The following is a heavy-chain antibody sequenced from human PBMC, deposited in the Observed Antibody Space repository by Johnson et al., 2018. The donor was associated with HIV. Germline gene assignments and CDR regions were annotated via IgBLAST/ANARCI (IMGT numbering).Heavy chain of an antibody. D-gene: IGHD3-16*01. J-gene: IGHJ3*02. V-gene: IGHV3-7*01. CDR2: INQDGGER. Sequence: VQLVESGGGLVQPGGSLRLSCAASGFTFSSYWMSWVRQAPGKGLEWVPNINQDGGERYYVDSVTGRFTISRANAKNSLYLQMNSLRAEDTAVYYCARERRLGGAFDIWGQGTMVTVSS. CDR1: GFTFSSYW. CDR3: ARERRLGGAFDI.